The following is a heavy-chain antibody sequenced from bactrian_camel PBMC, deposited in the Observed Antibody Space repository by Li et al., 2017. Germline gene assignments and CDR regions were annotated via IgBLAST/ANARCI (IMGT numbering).Heavy chain of an antibody. CDR1: GNTYMRNC. CDR3: ADTWDYGLGCTAYEYND. J-gene: IGHJ4*01. V-gene: IGHV3S25*01. D-gene: IGHD5*01. Sequence: QLVESGGGSVQAGGSLRLSCAASGNTYMRNCMGWFRQAPGKEREGVAVISTGSGTTYYAESVKGRFTISQDNAKNIAYLQMNSLKPEDTATYYCADTWDYGLGCTAYEYNDLSQGTQVT. CDR2: ISTGSGTT.